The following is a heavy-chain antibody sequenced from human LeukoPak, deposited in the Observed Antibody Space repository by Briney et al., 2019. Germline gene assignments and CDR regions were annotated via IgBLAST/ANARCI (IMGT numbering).Heavy chain of an antibody. CDR3: ARQPIVIVPAAPDY. CDR2: ISYSGNT. V-gene: IGHV4-39*01. D-gene: IGHD2-2*01. Sequence: ASETLSLTCTVSGGSISSSSYYWGWIRQPPGKGLEWIGTISYSGNTYYNPSLKSRVTISGDTSKNQFALKLSSVTAADTAVYYCARQPIVIVPAAPDYWGQGTLVTVSS. J-gene: IGHJ4*02. CDR1: GGSISSSSYY.